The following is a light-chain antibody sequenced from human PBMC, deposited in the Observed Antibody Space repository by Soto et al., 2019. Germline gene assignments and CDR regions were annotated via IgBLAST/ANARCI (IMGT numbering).Light chain of an antibody. J-gene: IGKJ4*01. CDR1: QTISSW. CDR2: TAS. CDR3: LQDFSFPLT. V-gene: IGKV1-9*01. Sequence: DIQLTQSPSFLSASVGDRVTITCWASQTISSWLAWYQRKPGKAPKLLIYTASSLQNGVPPRFSGSGSDTVFTLTIDSLQPEDFATYYCLQDFSFPLTFGGGTKVDIK.